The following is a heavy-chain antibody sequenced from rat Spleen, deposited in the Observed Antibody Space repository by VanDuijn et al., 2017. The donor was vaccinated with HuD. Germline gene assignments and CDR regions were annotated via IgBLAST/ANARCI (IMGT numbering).Heavy chain of an antibody. V-gene: IGHV5-20*01. J-gene: IGHJ2*01. CDR2: ISYDGGST. CDR3: ARRHYGYTDYFDY. CDR1: GFTLSDYN. D-gene: IGHD1-9*01. Sequence: EVQLVESGGGLVQPGRSLKLSCEVSGFTLSDYNMAWVRQAPTKGLEWVASISYDGGSTYYRDSVKGRFTISRDNAKSTLYLQMDSLRSEDTATYYCARRHYGYTDYFDYWGQGVMVTVSS.